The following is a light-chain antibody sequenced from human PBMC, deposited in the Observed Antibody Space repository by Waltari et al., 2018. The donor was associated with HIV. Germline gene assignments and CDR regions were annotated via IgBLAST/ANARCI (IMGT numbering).Light chain of an antibody. CDR2: KDN. J-gene: IGLJ2*01. V-gene: IGLV3-25*03. CDR1: SLSKQY. CDR3: QSSDTSGTSVI. Sequence: SSDLPQPPSVSVSPGQTATIPCPGDSLSKQYTPWYKQRPGQAPVLLISKDNKRPSGIPERFSGSTSGTTVTLAISRVQPDDEADYYCQSSDTSGTSVIFGGGTKLTVL.